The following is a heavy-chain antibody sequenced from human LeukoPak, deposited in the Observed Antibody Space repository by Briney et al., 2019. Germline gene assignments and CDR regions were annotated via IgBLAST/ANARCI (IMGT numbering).Heavy chain of an antibody. J-gene: IGHJ4*02. V-gene: IGHV3-48*02. D-gene: IGHD2-2*01. CDR2: ISSSSGTI. CDR1: GFTFSTYS. CDR3: GRGVTI. Sequence: GGSLRLSCAASGFTFSTYSMNWVRQAPGKGLEWISYISSSSGTIYYADSVKGRFAISRDNAKNSLCLQMNSLRDEDTAIYYCGRGVTIWGQGTLVTVSS.